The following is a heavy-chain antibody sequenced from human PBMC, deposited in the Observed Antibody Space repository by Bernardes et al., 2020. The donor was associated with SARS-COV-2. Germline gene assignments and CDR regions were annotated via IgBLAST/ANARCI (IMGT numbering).Heavy chain of an antibody. CDR3: VKSAYISGRGYDFDS. Sequence: GGSLRLSCAASGFTFSSYAMSWVRQAPGKGLAWVSGISGSGGTPYYADSVKGRFTISRDNSKNTLSLQMNSLRAEDTAIYYCVKSAYISGRGYDFDSWGRGSLVTVSS. V-gene: IGHV3-23*01. J-gene: IGHJ4*02. CDR1: GFTFSSYA. CDR2: ISGSGGTP. D-gene: IGHD3-10*01.